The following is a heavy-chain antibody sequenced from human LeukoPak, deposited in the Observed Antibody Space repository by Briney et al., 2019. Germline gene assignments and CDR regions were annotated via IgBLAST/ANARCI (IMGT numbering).Heavy chain of an antibody. V-gene: IGHV3-21*01. CDR2: IGSSSSYI. J-gene: IGHJ3*02. CDR1: RFTFSSYS. CDR3: ARVRWAATTRDAFDI. Sequence: GGSLRLSCAASRFTFSSYSMNWVRQAPGKGLEWVSSIGSSSSYIYYADSVKGRFTISRDNAKNSLYLQMNSLRAEDTAVYYCARVRWAATTRDAFDIWGQGTMVTVSS. D-gene: IGHD4-23*01.